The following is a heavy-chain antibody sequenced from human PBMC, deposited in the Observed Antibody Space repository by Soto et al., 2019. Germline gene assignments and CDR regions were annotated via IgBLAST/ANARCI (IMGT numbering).Heavy chain of an antibody. V-gene: IGHV1-46*01. CDR2: INPNGGSS. CDR3: ARDPNFRLTCHYYGMDV. J-gene: IGHJ6*02. Sequence: QVQLVQSGAEVKKPGASVRVSCKASGYTFTSYYIHWVLQAPGQGLEWMGIINPNGGSSSYAQKFQGRVAVNRETYKSKVYMEVNSLTSEDTAVYYCARDPNFRLTCHYYGMDVWGQGTPVTVSS. CDR1: GYTFTSYY.